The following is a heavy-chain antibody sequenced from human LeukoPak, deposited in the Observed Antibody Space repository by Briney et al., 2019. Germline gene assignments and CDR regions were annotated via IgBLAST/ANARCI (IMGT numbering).Heavy chain of an antibody. CDR3: ARAGAGVYCSSTSCYTGVDY. D-gene: IGHD2-2*02. J-gene: IGHJ4*02. Sequence: SVKVSCKASGGTFSSYAISWVRQAPGQGLEWMGGIIPIFGTANYAQKFQGRVTITADESTSTAYMELSSLRSEDTAVYYCARAGAGVYCSSTSCYTGVDYWGQGTLVTVSS. CDR2: IIPIFGTA. CDR1: GGTFSSYA. V-gene: IGHV1-69*13.